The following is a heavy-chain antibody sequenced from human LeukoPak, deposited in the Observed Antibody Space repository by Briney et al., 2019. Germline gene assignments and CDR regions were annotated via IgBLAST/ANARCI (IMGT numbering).Heavy chain of an antibody. CDR2: VNNDGSST. CDR3: AKGGLRVTDY. D-gene: IGHD5/OR15-5a*01. CDR1: GFIFSNSW. J-gene: IGHJ4*02. V-gene: IGHV3-74*03. Sequence: GGSLRLSCAASGFIFSNSWMHWVRQAPGKGLVWVSRVNNDGSSTTDADSVKGRFTISRDNAKNTLYLQMNSLRAEDTAVYYCAKGGLRVTDYWGQGTLVTVSS.